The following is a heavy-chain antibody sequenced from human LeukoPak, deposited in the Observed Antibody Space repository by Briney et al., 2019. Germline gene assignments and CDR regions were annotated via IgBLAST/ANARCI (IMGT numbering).Heavy chain of an antibody. CDR1: GYSISSGYY. D-gene: IGHD6-6*01. CDR2: IYHSGST. V-gene: IGHV4-38-2*01. Sequence: SETLSLTCAVSGYSISSGYYWGWIRQPPGKRLEWIGSIYHSGSTYYNPSLKSRVTISVDTSKNQFSLKLSSVTAADTAVYYCASRIAASPLDYWGQGTLVTVSS. J-gene: IGHJ4*02. CDR3: ASRIAASPLDY.